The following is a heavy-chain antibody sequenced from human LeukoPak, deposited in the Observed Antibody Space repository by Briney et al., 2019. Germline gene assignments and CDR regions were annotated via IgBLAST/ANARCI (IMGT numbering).Heavy chain of an antibody. D-gene: IGHD3-22*01. CDR1: GGSISSYY. CDR3: ARDSYYDSSGSYAFDI. Sequence: PSETLSLSCTVSGGSISSYYWRWIRQPPGKGLEWIGYIYYSGSTNYNPSLKSRVTISVDTSKNQFSLKLSSVTAADTAVYYCARDSYYDSSGSYAFDIWGQGTMVTVSS. V-gene: IGHV4-59*01. J-gene: IGHJ3*02. CDR2: IYYSGST.